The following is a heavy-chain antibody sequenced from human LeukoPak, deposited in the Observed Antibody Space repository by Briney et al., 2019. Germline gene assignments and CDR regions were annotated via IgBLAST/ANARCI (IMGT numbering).Heavy chain of an antibody. CDR3: ASPIAVAGPHYGMDV. V-gene: IGHV3-30*02. CDR2: IRYDGSNK. Sequence: AGGSLRLSCAASGFTFSSYGMHWVRQAPGKGLEWVAFIRYDGSNKYYADSVKGRFTISRDNSKNTLYLQMNSLRAEDTAVYYCASPIAVAGPHYGMDVWGQGTTVTVSS. D-gene: IGHD6-19*01. J-gene: IGHJ6*02. CDR1: GFTFSSYG.